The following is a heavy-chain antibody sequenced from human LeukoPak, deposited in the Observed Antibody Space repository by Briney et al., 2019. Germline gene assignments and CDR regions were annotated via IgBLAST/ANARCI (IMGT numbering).Heavy chain of an antibody. V-gene: IGHV3-74*01. J-gene: IGHJ4*02. CDR1: GFPFSSYW. Sequence: PGGSLRLSCAASGFPFSSYWMHWVRQAPGKGLVWVSRINTDGSTTTSADSVKGRFTISRDNAKNTLYLQMNSLRAEDTAVYCCASDLSGRNDYWGQGTLVTVSS. CDR2: INTDGSTT. D-gene: IGHD6-25*01. CDR3: ASDLSGRNDY.